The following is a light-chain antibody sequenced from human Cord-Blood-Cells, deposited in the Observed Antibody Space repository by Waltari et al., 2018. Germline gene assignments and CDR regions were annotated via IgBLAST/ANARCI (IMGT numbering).Light chain of an antibody. Sequence: EIVMAPSPATLSLSPGERATLSCRASQSVSSNLAWYQQKPGQAPRLLIYGASTRATGIPARFSGSGSGTEFTLTISSLQSEDFAVYYCQQYNNWPPWTFGQGTKVEIK. CDR3: QQYNNWPPWT. V-gene: IGKV3-15*01. CDR2: GAS. CDR1: QSVSSN. J-gene: IGKJ1*01.